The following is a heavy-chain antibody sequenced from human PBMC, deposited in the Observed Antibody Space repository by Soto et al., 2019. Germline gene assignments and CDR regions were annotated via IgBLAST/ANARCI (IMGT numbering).Heavy chain of an antibody. CDR2: ISYDGSYQ. D-gene: IGHD1-7*01. CDR3: AKDEISKTIRGDAFNF. Sequence: HPGGSLRLSCAASGFTFSSDGMHWVRQAPGKGLEWVAVISYDGSYQYYVDSVKGRFTISRDNSKNTLYLQMNSLRAEDTAVYYCAKDEISKTIRGDAFNFWGQGTMVTVSS. CDR1: GFTFSSDG. V-gene: IGHV3-30*18. J-gene: IGHJ3*01.